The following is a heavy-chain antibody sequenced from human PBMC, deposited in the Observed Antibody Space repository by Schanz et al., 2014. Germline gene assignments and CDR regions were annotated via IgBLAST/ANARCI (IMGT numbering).Heavy chain of an antibody. Sequence: VQLVQSGAEVKRPGASVRVSCKASGYTFTSYDINWVRQAPGQGLEWMGMINPSGGSTTYAQKFQGRVTMTRDTSTSTVYMELSGLRSEDTAVYYCARDGVDAAAGGNYWGQGTLVTVSS. V-gene: IGHV1-46*03. D-gene: IGHD6-13*01. CDR2: INPSGGST. CDR3: ARDGVDAAAGGNY. CDR1: GYTFTSYD. J-gene: IGHJ4*02.